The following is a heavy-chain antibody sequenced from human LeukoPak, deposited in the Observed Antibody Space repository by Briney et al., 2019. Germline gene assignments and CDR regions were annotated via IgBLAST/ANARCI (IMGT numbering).Heavy chain of an antibody. CDR1: GGSFSGYY. V-gene: IGHV4-34*01. CDR3: ARGRRDGYMVY. CDR2: INHSGST. J-gene: IGHJ4*02. Sequence: SETLSLTCAVYGGSFSGYYWSWIRQPPGKGLEWIGEINHSGSTNYNPSLKSRVTISVDTSKNQFSLKLSSVTAADTTVYYCARGRRDGYMVYWGQGTLVTASS. D-gene: IGHD5-24*01.